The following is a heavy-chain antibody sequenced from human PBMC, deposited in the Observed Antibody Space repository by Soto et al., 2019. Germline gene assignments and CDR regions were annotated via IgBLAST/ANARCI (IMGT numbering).Heavy chain of an antibody. CDR3: AKVGGTSHPPIPVDY. Sequence: EVQLLESGGGLVQPGGSLRLSCAASGFTFSSYAMNWLRQAPGKGLEWVSTISDSGGSTYYAHTSTYYADSVKGRFTISRDNSKNTLYLQMTSLRAEDTAVYYCAKVGGTSHPPIPVDYWGQGTLVTVSS. J-gene: IGHJ4*02. CDR2: ISDSGGSTYYAHTST. CDR1: GFTFSSYA. V-gene: IGHV3-23*01. D-gene: IGHD2-2*02.